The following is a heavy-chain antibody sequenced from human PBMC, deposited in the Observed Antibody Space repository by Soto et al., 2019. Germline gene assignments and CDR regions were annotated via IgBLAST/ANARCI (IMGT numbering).Heavy chain of an antibody. CDR1: GFSFSSHA. V-gene: IGHV3-30*04. J-gene: IGHJ4*02. Sequence: GGSLRLSCATSGFSFSSHAIHWARQAPAKGLEWVAVISYDGGHKNYADSVKGRFTISRDNSDHTLCLQMSGLRPEDTAVYYYVSEVGPRNFDSWGPGTLVTVSS. D-gene: IGHD1-26*01. CDR3: VSEVGPRNFDS. CDR2: ISYDGGHK.